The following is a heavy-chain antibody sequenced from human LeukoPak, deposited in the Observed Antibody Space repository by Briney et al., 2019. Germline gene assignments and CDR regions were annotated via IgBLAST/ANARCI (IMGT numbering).Heavy chain of an antibody. CDR1: GFTFSSYG. J-gene: IGHJ4*02. Sequence: SGGSLRLSCAASGFTFSSYGMHWVRQAPGKGLEWVAVISYDGSNKYYADSVKGRFTISRDNSKNTLYLQMNSLRVEDTAVYYCAKGPTPLLYLDYWGQGTLVTVSS. D-gene: IGHD2-21*02. CDR2: ISYDGSNK. CDR3: AKGPTPLLYLDY. V-gene: IGHV3-30*18.